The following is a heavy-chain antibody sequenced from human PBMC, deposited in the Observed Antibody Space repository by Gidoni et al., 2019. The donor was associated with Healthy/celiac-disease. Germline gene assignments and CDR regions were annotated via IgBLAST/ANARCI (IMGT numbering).Heavy chain of an antibody. CDR3: ARSPLYDILTGFYDY. CDR1: GFTFSSYS. Sequence: EVQLVESGGGLVQPGGSLRLSCEASGFTFSSYSMNWVRQAPGKGLGWVSYISSSSSTLYYADSVKGRFTISRDNAKNSLYLQMNSLRDEDTAVYYCARSPLYDILTGFYDYWGQGTLVTVSS. CDR2: ISSSSSTL. J-gene: IGHJ4*02. D-gene: IGHD3-9*01. V-gene: IGHV3-48*02.